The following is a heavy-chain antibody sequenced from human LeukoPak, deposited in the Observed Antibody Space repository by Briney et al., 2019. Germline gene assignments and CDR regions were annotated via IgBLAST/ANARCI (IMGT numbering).Heavy chain of an antibody. D-gene: IGHD2-2*01. Sequence: PSETLSLTCTVSGGSISSYYWSWIRQPPGKGLEWIGYIYYSGSTNYNPSLKGRVTISVDRSKNQFSLKLSSVTAADTAVYYCARGDGYCSSNSCYYYYYMDVWGKGTTVTVSS. CDR1: GGSISSYY. J-gene: IGHJ6*03. V-gene: IGHV4-59*12. CDR2: IYYSGST. CDR3: ARGDGYCSSNSCYYYYYMDV.